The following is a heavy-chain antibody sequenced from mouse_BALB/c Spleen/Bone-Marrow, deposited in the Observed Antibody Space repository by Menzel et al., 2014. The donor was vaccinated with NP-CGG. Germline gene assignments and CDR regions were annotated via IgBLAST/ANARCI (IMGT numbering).Heavy chain of an antibody. V-gene: IGHV2-9*02. CDR1: GFSLTSYG. CDR2: IWAGGST. Sequence: QVQLQQSGPGLVAPSQSLSITCTVSGFSLTSYGVHWVRQPPGKGLEWLGVIWAGGSTNYNSALMSGLSISKDSSKSQVFLKMNSLQTDDTAMYYCARDENYYGNYGTMDYWGQGTSVTVSS. J-gene: IGHJ4*01. CDR3: ARDENYYGNYGTMDY. D-gene: IGHD2-1*01.